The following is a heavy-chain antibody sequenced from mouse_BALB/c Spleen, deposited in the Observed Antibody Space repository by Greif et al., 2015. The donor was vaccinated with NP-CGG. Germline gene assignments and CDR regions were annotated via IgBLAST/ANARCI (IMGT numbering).Heavy chain of an antibody. J-gene: IGHJ2*01. V-gene: IGHV14-3*02. Sequence: EVMLVESGAELVKPGASVKLSCTASGFNIKDTYMHWVKQRPEQGLEWIGRIDPANGNTKYDPKFQGKATITADTSSNTAYLQLSSLTSEGTAVYYCAGTYFDYWGQGTTLTVSS. CDR1: GFNIKDTY. CDR2: IDPANGNT. D-gene: IGHD3-3*01. CDR3: AGTYFDY.